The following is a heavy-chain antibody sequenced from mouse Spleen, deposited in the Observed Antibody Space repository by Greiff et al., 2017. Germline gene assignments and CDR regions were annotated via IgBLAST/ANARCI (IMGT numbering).Heavy chain of an antibody. CDR2: FYPGSGSI. D-gene: IGHD1-1*01. J-gene: IGHJ3*01. V-gene: IGHV1-62-2*01. Sequence: VQLQESGAGLVKPGASVKLSCKASGYTFTEYIIHWVKQRSGQGLEWIGWFYPGSGSIKYNEKFKDKATLTADKSSSTVYMELSRLTSEDSAVYFCARHEDSLYYYGSSSAYWGQGTLVTVSA. CDR3: ARHEDSLYYYGSSSAY. CDR1: GYTFTEYI.